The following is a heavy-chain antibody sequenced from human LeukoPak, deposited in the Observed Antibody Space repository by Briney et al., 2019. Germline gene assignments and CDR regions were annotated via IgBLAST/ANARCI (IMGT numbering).Heavy chain of an antibody. CDR1: GFTVSSNY. J-gene: IGHJ4*02. Sequence: AGGSLRLSCAASGFTVSSNYMSWVRQAPGKGLEWVSVIYSGGSTYYADSVKGRLTISRDNSKNTLYLQMNSLRAEDTAVYYCASSGALYYYDSSGYYLVYWGQGTLVTVSS. V-gene: IGHV3-66*01. D-gene: IGHD3-22*01. CDR3: ASSGALYYYDSSGYYLVY. CDR2: IYSGGST.